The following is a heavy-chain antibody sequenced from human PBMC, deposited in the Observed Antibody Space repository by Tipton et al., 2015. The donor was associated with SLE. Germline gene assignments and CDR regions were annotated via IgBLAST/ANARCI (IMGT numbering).Heavy chain of an antibody. CDR3: ATLWGYCSVGRCYSAF. J-gene: IGHJ4*02. D-gene: IGHD2-15*01. CDR2: IYSGETT. Sequence: SLRLSCAASGFIVRSHYMSWVRQAPGKGLEWVSVIYSGETTYYADSVKGRFAISRDNSKNTLYLQMNSLRPEDTAVYYCATLWGYCSVGRCYSAFWGQGTLVTVS. V-gene: IGHV3-53*05. CDR1: GFIVRSHY.